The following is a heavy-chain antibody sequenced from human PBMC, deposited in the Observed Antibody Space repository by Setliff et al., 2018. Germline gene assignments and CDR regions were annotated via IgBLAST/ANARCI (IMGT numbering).Heavy chain of an antibody. D-gene: IGHD3-3*01. V-gene: IGHV3-15*01. Sequence: SGGSLRLSCAASGFTFSSYGMHWVRQAPGKGLEWVGRIKSSTEDASTDLAAAVKGRFTMSRDDSRNTVYLQMSSLKSEDTALYFCATGPRDNRNFLNWLGSWGQGTLVTVSS. CDR2: IKSSTEDAST. J-gene: IGHJ5*01. CDR1: GFTFSSYG. CDR3: ATGPRDNRNFLNWLGS.